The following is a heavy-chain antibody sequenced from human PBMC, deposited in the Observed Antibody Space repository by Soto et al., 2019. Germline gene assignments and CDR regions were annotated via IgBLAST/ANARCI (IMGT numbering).Heavy chain of an antibody. D-gene: IGHD3-3*01. V-gene: IGHV4-59*01. CDR3: ARVGENFWSGYYYYYYGMDD. Sequence: ETLSLPCTFSVGSISSYYWSWIRLPPGKGLEWIGDIYCGGSTNYNASLKSRVTISVDTAKNQFSLKLSSVTAADTAVYYCARVGENFWSGYYYYYYGMDDWGQVTT. J-gene: IGHJ6*02. CDR2: IYCGGST. CDR1: VGSISSYY.